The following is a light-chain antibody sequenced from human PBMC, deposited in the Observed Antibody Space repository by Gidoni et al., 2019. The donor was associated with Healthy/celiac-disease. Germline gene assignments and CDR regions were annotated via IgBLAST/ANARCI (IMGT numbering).Light chain of an antibody. CDR1: QGISSW. V-gene: IGKV1D-12*01. J-gene: IGKJ5*01. CDR3: QQANSFPIT. Sequence: DIQMTQSPSSVSASVGDRVTITCRASQGISSWLVWYQQKPGKAPKLLIYAASSLQSGVPSRFSGSGSGTDFTLTISSLQPEDFAAYYCQQANSFPITFXQXTRLEIK. CDR2: AAS.